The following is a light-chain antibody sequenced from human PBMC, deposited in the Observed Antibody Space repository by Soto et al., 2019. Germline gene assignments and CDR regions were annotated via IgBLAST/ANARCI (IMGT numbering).Light chain of an antibody. J-gene: IGKJ2*01. CDR2: DAS. CDR1: QSISTW. CDR3: QQYNIYSPHS. V-gene: IGKV1-5*01. Sequence: EIQMTQSPSTLSASVGDRVTITCRASQSISTWLAWYQQKPGKAPKLLIYDASSLESGVPSRFSGSGSRTVFTLTISSLQPDDLATYYCQQYNIYSPHSFGQGTNLEI.